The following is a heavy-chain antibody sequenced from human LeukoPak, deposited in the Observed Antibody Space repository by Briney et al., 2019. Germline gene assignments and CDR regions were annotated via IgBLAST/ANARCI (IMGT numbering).Heavy chain of an antibody. CDR3: AKGGFTMVRGVIITGYYYMDV. CDR1: GFTGSSNY. J-gene: IGHJ6*03. Sequence: QTGGSLRLFCAASGFTGSSNYMSWVRQAPGKGLEWVSVIYSGGSTYYADSVKGRFTISRDNSKNTLYLQMNSLRAEDTAVYYCAKGGFTMVRGVIITGYYYMDVWGKGTTVTISS. D-gene: IGHD3-10*01. V-gene: IGHV3-53*01. CDR2: IYSGGST.